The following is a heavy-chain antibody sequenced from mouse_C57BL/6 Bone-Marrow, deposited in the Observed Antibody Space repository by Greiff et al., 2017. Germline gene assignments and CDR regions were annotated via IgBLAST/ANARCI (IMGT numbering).Heavy chain of an antibody. V-gene: IGHV1-54*01. Sequence: QVQLQQSGAELVRPGTSVKVSCKASGYAFTNYLIEWVKQRPGQGLEWIGVINPGSGGTNYNEKFKGKATLTADKSSSTAYMQLSSLTSEDSAVYFWARSDYSNYGFAYWGQGTLVTVSA. CDR2: INPGSGGT. D-gene: IGHD2-5*01. CDR1: GYAFTNYL. CDR3: ARSDYSNYGFAY. J-gene: IGHJ3*01.